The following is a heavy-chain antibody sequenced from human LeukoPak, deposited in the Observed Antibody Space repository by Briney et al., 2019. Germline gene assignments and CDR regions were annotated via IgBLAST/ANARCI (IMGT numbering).Heavy chain of an antibody. CDR3: ARGGGYSYGYDY. Sequence: SETLSLTCTVSGGSISSYYWSWIGQPPGKGLEWIGYIYYSGSTNYNPSLKSRVTISVDTSKNQFSLKLSSVTAADTAVYYCARGGGYSYGYDYWGQGTLVTVSS. J-gene: IGHJ4*02. V-gene: IGHV4-59*01. CDR2: IYYSGST. D-gene: IGHD5-18*01. CDR1: GGSISSYY.